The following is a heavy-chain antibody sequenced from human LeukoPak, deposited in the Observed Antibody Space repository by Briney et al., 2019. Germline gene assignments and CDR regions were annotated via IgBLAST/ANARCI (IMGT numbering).Heavy chain of an antibody. D-gene: IGHD2-15*01. J-gene: IGHJ6*03. CDR3: AKNGDRGAYCTGGTCYPYFYYYMDV. V-gene: IGHV3-7*03. CDR2: IKQDGSEE. Sequence: GGSLRLSCAASEFTFSSYWMSWVRQAPGKGLEWVANIKQDGSEEYYVDSVKGRFTISRDNAKNSLYLQMNSLRAEDTAIYYCAKNGDRGAYCTGGTCYPYFYYYMDVWGKGTTVTI. CDR1: EFTFSSYW.